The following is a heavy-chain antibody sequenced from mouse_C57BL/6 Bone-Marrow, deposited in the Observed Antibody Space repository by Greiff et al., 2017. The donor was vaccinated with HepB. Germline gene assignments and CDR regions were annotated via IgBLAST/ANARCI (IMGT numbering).Heavy chain of an antibody. J-gene: IGHJ4*01. CDR2: IYPRDGST. V-gene: IGHV1-85*01. D-gene: IGHD1-1*01. Sequence: QVQLQQSGPELVKPGASVKLSCKASGYTFTSYDINWVKQRPGQGLEWIGWIYPRDGSTKYNEKFKGKATLTVDTSSSTAYMELHSLTSEDSAVYCCARSPTVVAPDYWGQGTSATVSS. CDR1: GYTFTSYD. CDR3: ARSPTVVAPDY.